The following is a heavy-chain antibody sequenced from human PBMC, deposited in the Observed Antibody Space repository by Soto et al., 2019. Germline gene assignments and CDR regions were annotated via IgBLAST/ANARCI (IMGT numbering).Heavy chain of an antibody. CDR3: AKEAGSAYYGMDV. V-gene: IGHV5-51*01. CDR2: IYPGDSDT. D-gene: IGHD6-19*01. J-gene: IGHJ6*02. CDR1: GYSFTTYW. Sequence: PGESLKISCKGSGYSFTTYWIGWVRQMPGKGLEGMVIIYPGDSDTRYSPSFQGQVTISADKSINTTYLQWSSLKASDTAIYYCAKEAGSAYYGMDVWGQGTTVTSP.